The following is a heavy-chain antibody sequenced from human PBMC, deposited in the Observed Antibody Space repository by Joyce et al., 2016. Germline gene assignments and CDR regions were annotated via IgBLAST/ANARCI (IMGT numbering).Heavy chain of an antibody. CDR3: ARNKYGTGDFDF. Sequence: QVQLVQSGAEVKKHGASVKVSCKASGYTFTNFDSNWVRQAPGQGLEWLGWMTPNSGNTGYAQNFQGRVTMTRDTSISTADMELSSLRSEDTAVYFCARNKYGTGDFDFWGQGTPVTVSS. CDR2: MTPNSGNT. V-gene: IGHV1-8*01. CDR1: GYTFTNFD. J-gene: IGHJ4*02. D-gene: IGHD7-27*01.